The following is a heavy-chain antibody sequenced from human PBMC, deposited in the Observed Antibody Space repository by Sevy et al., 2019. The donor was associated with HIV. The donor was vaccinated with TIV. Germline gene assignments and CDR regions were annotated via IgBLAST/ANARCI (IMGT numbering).Heavy chain of an antibody. D-gene: IGHD5-12*01. V-gene: IGHV3-30*18. Sequence: GGSLRLSCAASGFTFRSYGMHWVRQAPGKGLEGVAVISNDGGNQYYADSVKGRFTISRDNSKNTVYLQMNSLRAEDTAVYYCAKDVSDGYNYFLDFWGQGALVTVSS. CDR2: ISNDGGNQ. CDR3: AKDVSDGYNYFLDF. J-gene: IGHJ4*02. CDR1: GFTFRSYG.